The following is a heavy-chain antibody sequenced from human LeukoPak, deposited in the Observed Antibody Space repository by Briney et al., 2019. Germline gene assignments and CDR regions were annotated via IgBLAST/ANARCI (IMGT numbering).Heavy chain of an antibody. CDR2: IKSRTDGGTT. D-gene: IGHD2-21*02. V-gene: IGHV3-15*01. CDR3: TTRRAYCGGDCYSADY. Sequence: TGGSLRLSCAASGFTFSNAWMSWVRQAPGKGLEWVGRIKSRTDGGTTDYAAPVKGRFTISRDDSKNTLHLQMNSLKTEDTAVYYCTTRRAYCGGDCYSADYWGQGTLVTVSS. CDR1: GFTFSNAW. J-gene: IGHJ4*02.